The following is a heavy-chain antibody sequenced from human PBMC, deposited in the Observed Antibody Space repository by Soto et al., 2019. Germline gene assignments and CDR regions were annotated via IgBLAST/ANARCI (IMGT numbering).Heavy chain of an antibody. D-gene: IGHD2-2*01. J-gene: IGHJ6*02. Sequence: SETLSLTCAVSGGSISSSNWWSWVRQPPGKGLEWIGEICHSGSTNYNPSLKSRVTISVDKSKNQFSLKLSSVTAADTAVYYCARTQGYCSSTSCLAYYGMDVWGQGTTVTVSS. CDR1: GGSISSSNW. CDR3: ARTQGYCSSTSCLAYYGMDV. V-gene: IGHV4-4*02. CDR2: ICHSGST.